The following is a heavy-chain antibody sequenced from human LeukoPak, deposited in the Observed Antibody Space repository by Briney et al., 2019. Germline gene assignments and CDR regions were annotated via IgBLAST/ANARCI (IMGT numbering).Heavy chain of an antibody. CDR1: GYTFTSYA. Sequence: ASVKVSCKASGYTFTSYAMNWVRQAPGQGLEWMGWINTNTGNPTYAQGFTGRFVFSLDTSVSTAYLQISSLKAEDTAVYYCARGEAGTRYYYYGMDVWGQGTTVTVSS. D-gene: IGHD6-19*01. CDR2: INTNTGNP. CDR3: ARGEAGTRYYYYGMDV. J-gene: IGHJ6*02. V-gene: IGHV7-4-1*02.